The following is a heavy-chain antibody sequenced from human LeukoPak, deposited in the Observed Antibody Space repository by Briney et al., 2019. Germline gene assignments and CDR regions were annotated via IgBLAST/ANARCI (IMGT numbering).Heavy chain of an antibody. CDR3: AKGRNLVIVPAAMPVFYFDY. V-gene: IGHV1-69*06. CDR2: IIPIFGTA. D-gene: IGHD2-2*01. J-gene: IGHJ4*02. CDR1: GRTFSSYA. Sequence: GASVKVSCKASGRTFSSYAISWVRQAPGQGLEWMGGIIPIFGTANYAQKFQGRVTITADKSTSTAYMELSSLRSEDTAVYYCAKGRNLVIVPAAMPVFYFDYWGQGTLVTVSS.